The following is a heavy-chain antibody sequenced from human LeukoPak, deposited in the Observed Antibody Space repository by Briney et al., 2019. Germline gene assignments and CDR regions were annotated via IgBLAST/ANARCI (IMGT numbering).Heavy chain of an antibody. CDR1: GFTFYDYV. V-gene: IGHV3-20*04. CDR3: ARGRGSFYYYYMDV. CDR2: INWKGDST. J-gene: IGHJ6*03. Sequence: GGSLRLSCAASGFTFYDYVMSWVRQAPGKGLEWVAGINWKGDSTVYVDSVKGRFTISRDNAKNSLYLQMNSLRAEDTALYYCARGRGSFYYYYMDVWGKGTTVTVSS.